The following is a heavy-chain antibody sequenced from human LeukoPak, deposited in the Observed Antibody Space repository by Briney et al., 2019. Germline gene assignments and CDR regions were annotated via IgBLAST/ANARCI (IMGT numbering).Heavy chain of an antibody. Sequence: SETLSLTCSVSGGSIRSGSYFWNWIRQPAGKGLEWIGRIYTSGSTSYNPSLKSRVTISVDTSKNQFSLKLTSVTTADTAVYYCARAGGVKTAALDLDYWGQGTLVTVSS. V-gene: IGHV4-61*02. J-gene: IGHJ4*02. CDR1: GGSIRSGSYF. CDR2: IYTSGST. D-gene: IGHD6-25*01. CDR3: ARAGGVKTAALDLDY.